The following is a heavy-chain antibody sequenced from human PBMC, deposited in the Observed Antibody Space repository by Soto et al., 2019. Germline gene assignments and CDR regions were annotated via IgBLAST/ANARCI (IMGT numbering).Heavy chain of an antibody. CDR3: AGFAWNFYKTGDV. J-gene: IGHJ6*02. CDR1: GYNFTSYW. CDR2: IYPGDSYT. D-gene: IGHD3-10*01. V-gene: IGHV5-51*01. Sequence: GESQKISCEGSGYNFTSYWIAWVSKMPGKGLEWMGIIYPGDSYTRYSPSFQGQVTISADKSIRTVYLQWSSLKASDTAMYYCAGFAWNFYKTGDVWGQGTTVTVSS.